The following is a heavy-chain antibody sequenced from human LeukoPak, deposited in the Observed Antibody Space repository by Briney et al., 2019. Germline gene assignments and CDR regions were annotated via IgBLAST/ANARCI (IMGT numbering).Heavy chain of an antibody. J-gene: IGHJ3*02. CDR3: ANFDGDSQAFHI. D-gene: IGHD3-9*01. Sequence: PGRSLRLSCAASGFTFSSYGMHWVRQAPVKGLEWVAFIRYDGSNEYYADSVKGRFTLSRDNSKNTLYLQMNSLKTEDTALYSCANFDGDSQAFHIWGQGTMVTVSS. CDR1: GFTFSSYG. CDR2: IRYDGSNE. V-gene: IGHV3-30*02.